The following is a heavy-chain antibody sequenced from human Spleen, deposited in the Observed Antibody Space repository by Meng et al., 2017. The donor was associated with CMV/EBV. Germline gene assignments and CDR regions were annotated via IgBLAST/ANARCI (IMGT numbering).Heavy chain of an antibody. J-gene: IGHJ6*02. CDR2: VNANSGAK. Sequence: ASVKVSCKASGYTFTGYYMNWVRQAPGQGLEWMGWVNANSGAKDYAQKFQGRVTKTRDTSISTAYMELSRLRSDDTAVYYCARGYCSGASCYIDDWGQGTTVTVSS. D-gene: IGHD2-15*01. CDR3: ARGYCSGASCYIDD. V-gene: IGHV1-2*02. CDR1: GYTFTGYY.